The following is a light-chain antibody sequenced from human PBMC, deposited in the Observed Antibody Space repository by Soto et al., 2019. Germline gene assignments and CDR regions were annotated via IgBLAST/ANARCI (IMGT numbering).Light chain of an antibody. V-gene: IGKV1-5*03. Sequence: DIQMTQSASFLSASVGDRVTITFRASQSISSWLAWYQQKPGKAPKLLIYKASSLESGVPSRFSGSGSGTEFTLTISSLQPDDFATYYCQQYNSYETFGQGTKVDIK. CDR2: KAS. CDR1: QSISSW. CDR3: QQYNSYET. J-gene: IGKJ1*01.